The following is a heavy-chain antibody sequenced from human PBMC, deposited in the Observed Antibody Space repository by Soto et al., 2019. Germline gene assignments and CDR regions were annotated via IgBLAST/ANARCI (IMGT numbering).Heavy chain of an antibody. CDR3: SRQASDFWSGKPQYYMDV. CDR1: GFTFSGSA. CDR2: IRSKCNNYAT. D-gene: IGHD3-3*01. Sequence: EVQLVESGGGLVQPGGSLKLSCAASGFTFSGSALHWVRQASGKGLEWVGRIRSKCNNYATAYGASLKGRFTISRDDSKNTAYLQMNSLNTEDTAVYYCSRQASDFWSGKPQYYMDVWGTGTTVTVSS. J-gene: IGHJ6*03. V-gene: IGHV3-73*01.